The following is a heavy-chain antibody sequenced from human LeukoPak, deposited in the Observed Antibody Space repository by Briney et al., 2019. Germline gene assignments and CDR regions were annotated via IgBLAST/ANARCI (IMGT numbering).Heavy chain of an antibody. CDR1: RFTFSSYW. CDR2: IKHDGSEI. J-gene: IGHJ5*02. D-gene: IGHD3-9*01. Sequence: PGGSLRLSCAASRFTFSSYWMSWVRQAPGKGLEWVANIKHDGSEIYYVDSVKGRFTISRDNAKNSLYLQMNSLRAEDTAVYYCARDYTGYFPWGQGTLVIVSS. CDR3: ARDYTGYFP. V-gene: IGHV3-7*03.